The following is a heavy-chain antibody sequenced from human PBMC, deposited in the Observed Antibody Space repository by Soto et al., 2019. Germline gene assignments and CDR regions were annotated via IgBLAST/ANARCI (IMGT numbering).Heavy chain of an antibody. Sequence: QVQLVQSGAEVKKPGSSVKVSCKASGGIFSTYAISWLRQAPGQGLEWMGGIIPLFGTPNYAQRFQGRVTITADRSTSTAIRELSRQRSKDTSDYYGAKDRDKYGAGNYSTRIDFWGQGTLVTVSS. D-gene: IGHD3-10*01. CDR1: GGIFSTYA. CDR2: IIPLFGTP. CDR3: AKDRDKYGAGNYSTRIDF. V-gene: IGHV1-69*06. J-gene: IGHJ4*02.